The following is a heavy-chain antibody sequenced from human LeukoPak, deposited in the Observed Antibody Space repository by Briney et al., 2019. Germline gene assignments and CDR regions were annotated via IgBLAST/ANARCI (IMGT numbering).Heavy chain of an antibody. CDR2: IYYSGST. D-gene: IGHD3-9*01. V-gene: IGHV4-31*03. CDR1: GGSISNGGYY. Sequence: SQTLSLTCTVSGGSISNGGYYWSWIRQHPGKGLEWIGYIYYSGSTYYNPSLKSRVTISVDTSKNQFSLNLSSVTAADTAVYYCARGLTYPYYYYMDVWGKETTVTVSS. J-gene: IGHJ6*03. CDR3: ARGLTYPYYYYMDV.